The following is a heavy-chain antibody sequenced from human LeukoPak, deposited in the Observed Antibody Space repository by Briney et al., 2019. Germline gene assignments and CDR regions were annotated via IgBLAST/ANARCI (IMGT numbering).Heavy chain of an antibody. D-gene: IGHD3-16*01. CDR1: GFTFSSYA. Sequence: PGGSLRLSCAASGFTFSSYAMHWVRQAPGKGLEWVAVISYDGSNKYYADSVKGRFTISRDNSENTLYLQMNSLRAEDTAVYYCAREGGDGAFDIWGQGTMVTVSS. CDR3: AREGGDGAFDI. J-gene: IGHJ3*02. CDR2: ISYDGSNK. V-gene: IGHV3-30*04.